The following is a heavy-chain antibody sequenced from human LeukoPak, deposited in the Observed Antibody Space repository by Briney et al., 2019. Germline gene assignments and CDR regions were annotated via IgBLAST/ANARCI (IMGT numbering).Heavy chain of an antibody. V-gene: IGHV3-48*03. Sequence: GGSLRLSCAASGFTFSGYEMNWVREAPGKGLEWVSYISSSGSTIYYADSVKGRFTISRDNAKTSLYLQMNSLRAEDTAVYYCASQPVYYYMDVWGKGTTVTVSS. CDR1: GFTFSGYE. CDR2: ISSSGSTI. J-gene: IGHJ6*03. CDR3: ASQPVYYYMDV.